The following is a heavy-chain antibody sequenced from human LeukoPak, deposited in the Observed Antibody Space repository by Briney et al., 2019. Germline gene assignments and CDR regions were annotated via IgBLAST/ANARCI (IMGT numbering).Heavy chain of an antibody. CDR3: ARGTRRGYSYGDGWFDP. J-gene: IGHJ5*02. D-gene: IGHD5-18*01. CDR1: GGTFSSYA. CDR2: IIPILGIA. Sequence: SVKVSCKASGGTFSSYAISWVRQAPGQGLEWMGRIIPILGIANYAQKFQGRVTITADKSTSTAYMELSSLRSEDTAVYYCARGTRRGYSYGDGWFDPWGQGTLVTVSS. V-gene: IGHV1-69*04.